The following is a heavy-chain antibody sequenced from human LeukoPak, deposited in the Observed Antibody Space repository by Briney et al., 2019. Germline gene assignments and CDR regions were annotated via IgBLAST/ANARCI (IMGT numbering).Heavy chain of an antibody. CDR1: GFTFSNYW. D-gene: IGHD2-2*01. V-gene: IGHV3-74*01. CDR3: AKDRHAPGRYCSSTSCFPFDS. Sequence: PGGSLRLSCAASGFTFSNYWMHWVRQAPGKGLVWVSRIYNDGSSTSYADSVKGRFTISRDNAKSTLYLQMNSLRAEDTAVYYCAKDRHAPGRYCSSTSCFPFDSWGQGTLVTVSS. J-gene: IGHJ5*01. CDR2: IYNDGSST.